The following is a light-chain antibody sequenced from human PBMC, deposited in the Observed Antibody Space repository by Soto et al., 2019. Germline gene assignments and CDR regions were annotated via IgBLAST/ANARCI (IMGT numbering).Light chain of an antibody. CDR3: SSYTSSSTLLYV. V-gene: IGLV2-14*01. Sequence: QSVLTQPASVSGSPGQSMTISGTGTSSDVGGYNYVSWYQQHPGKAPKLMIYDVSNRPSGVSNRFSGSKSGNTASLTISGLQAEDEADYYCSSYTSSSTLLYVFGTGTRSPS. CDR2: DVS. CDR1: SSDVGGYNY. J-gene: IGLJ1*01.